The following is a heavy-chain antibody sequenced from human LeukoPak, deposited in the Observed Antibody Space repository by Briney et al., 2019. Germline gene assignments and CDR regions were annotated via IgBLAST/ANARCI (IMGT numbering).Heavy chain of an antibody. CDR2: IYYSGST. CDR3: ARRGVPAAMGNYYFDY. Sequence: SETLSLTCTVSGGSISSYYWSWIRQPPGKGLEWIGYIYYSGSTNYNPSLKSRVTISVDTFKNQFSLKLSSLTAADTAVYYCARRGVPAAMGNYYFDYWGQGTLVTVSS. CDR1: GGSISSYY. J-gene: IGHJ4*02. V-gene: IGHV4-59*01. D-gene: IGHD2-2*01.